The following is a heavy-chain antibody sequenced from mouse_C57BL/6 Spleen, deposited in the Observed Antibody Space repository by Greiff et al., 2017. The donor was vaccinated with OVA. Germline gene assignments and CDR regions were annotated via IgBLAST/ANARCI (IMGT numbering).Heavy chain of an antibody. Sequence: EVNLVESGGGLVKPGGSLKLSCAASGFTFSDYGMHWVRQAPEKGLEWVAYISSGSSTIYYADTVKGRFTISRDNAKNTLFLQMTSLRSEDTAMYYCARRALAYWGQGTLVTVSA. CDR1: GFTFSDYG. J-gene: IGHJ3*01. CDR3: ARRALAY. D-gene: IGHD3-3*01. CDR2: ISSGSSTI. V-gene: IGHV5-17*01.